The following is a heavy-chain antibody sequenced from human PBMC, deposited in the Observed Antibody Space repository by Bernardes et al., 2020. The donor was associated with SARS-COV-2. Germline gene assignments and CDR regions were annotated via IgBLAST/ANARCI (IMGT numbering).Heavy chain of an antibody. CDR3: ARWSPTYFGSGYYYGMDV. CDR2: IYTSGST. V-gene: IGHV4-39*07. J-gene: IGHJ6*02. CDR1: GGSISSSNYY. D-gene: IGHD3-10*01. Sequence: SETLSLTCTVSGGSISSSNYYWGWIRQAPGTGLEWIGRIYTSGSTNYNPSLKSRVTISADTSKNQFSLKLSSVTAADTAVYHCARWSPTYFGSGYYYGMDVWGQGTTVTVSS.